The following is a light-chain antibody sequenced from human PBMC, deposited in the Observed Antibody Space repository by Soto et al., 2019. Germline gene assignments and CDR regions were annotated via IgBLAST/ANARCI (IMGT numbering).Light chain of an antibody. CDR2: GAS. V-gene: IGKV3-15*01. J-gene: IGKJ5*01. Sequence: EIVLTQSPGTLSLSPGERATLSCRASQSVSSKLAWYQQKPCQAPRLLIYGASTRATGIPARFSGSGSGTDFTLTISSLQSEDFAIYYCQQYNNWPTITFGQGTRLEIK. CDR3: QQYNNWPTIT. CDR1: QSVSSK.